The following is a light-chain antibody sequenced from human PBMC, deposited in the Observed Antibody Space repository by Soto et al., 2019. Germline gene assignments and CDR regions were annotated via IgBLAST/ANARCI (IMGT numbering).Light chain of an antibody. CDR3: QQSFNLPRT. CDR1: QTIGTY. Sequence: IQMTQSPSSLYASVGDRISITCRASQTIGTYLNWYQQIPGKAPKLLIYASSSLQTGVPSRFSGSGSGTHFPLTINSQQPEDFGTYYCQQSFNLPRTFGPGTRGETK. V-gene: IGKV1-39*01. J-gene: IGKJ1*01. CDR2: ASS.